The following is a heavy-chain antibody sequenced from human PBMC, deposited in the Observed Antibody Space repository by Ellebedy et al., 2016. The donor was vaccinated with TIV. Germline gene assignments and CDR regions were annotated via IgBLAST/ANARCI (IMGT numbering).Heavy chain of an antibody. V-gene: IGHV4-34*01. J-gene: IGHJ5*02. CDR3: ARLDYAQSWFDP. D-gene: IGHD4-17*01. CDR1: GESFSGYY. CDR2: IYYSGST. Sequence: MPSETLSLTCAVYGESFSGYYWSWIRQPPGKGLEWIGSIYYSGSTYYNPSLKSRVTISVDTSKNQFSLKLSSVTAADTAVYYCARLDYAQSWFDPWGQGTLVTVSS.